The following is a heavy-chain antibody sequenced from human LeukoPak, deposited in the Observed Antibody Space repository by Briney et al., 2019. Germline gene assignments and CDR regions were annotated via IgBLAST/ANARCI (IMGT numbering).Heavy chain of an antibody. Sequence: SETLSLTCAVYGGSFSGYYWSWIRQPPGKGLEWIGEINHSGSTNYNPSLKSRVTISVDTSKNQFSLKLSSVTAADTAVYYCARVGPSNYYDSSEYVQHWGQGTLVTVSS. D-gene: IGHD3-22*01. CDR3: ARVGPSNYYDSSEYVQH. CDR1: GGSFSGYY. CDR2: INHSGST. J-gene: IGHJ1*01. V-gene: IGHV4-34*01.